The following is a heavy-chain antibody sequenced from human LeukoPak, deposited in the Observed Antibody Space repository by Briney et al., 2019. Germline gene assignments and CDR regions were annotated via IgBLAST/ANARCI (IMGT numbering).Heavy chain of an antibody. V-gene: IGHV3-23*01. CDR1: GFTFSSYA. D-gene: IGHD6-6*01. CDR3: AKDRLIEYSSPEGDY. CDR2: ISGSGGST. Sequence: PGGSLRLSCAASGFTFSSYAMSWVRQAPGKGLEWVSAISGSGGSTYYADSVKGRFTISRDNSKNTLYLQMNSLRAEDTAVYYCAKDRLIEYSSPEGDYWGQGTLVTVSS. J-gene: IGHJ4*02.